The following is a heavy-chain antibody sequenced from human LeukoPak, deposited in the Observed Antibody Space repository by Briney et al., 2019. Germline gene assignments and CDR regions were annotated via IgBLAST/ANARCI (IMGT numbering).Heavy chain of an antibody. Sequence: PGGSLRLSCAASGFTFSSYSMNWVRQAPGKGLEWVSYISSSSSTIYYADSVKGRFTISRDNAKNSLYLQMNSLRDEDTAVYYCARVSDIVVVVAARGPFDYWGQGTLVTVSS. CDR2: ISSSSSTI. J-gene: IGHJ4*02. D-gene: IGHD2-15*01. CDR3: ARVSDIVVVVAARGPFDY. V-gene: IGHV3-48*02. CDR1: GFTFSSYS.